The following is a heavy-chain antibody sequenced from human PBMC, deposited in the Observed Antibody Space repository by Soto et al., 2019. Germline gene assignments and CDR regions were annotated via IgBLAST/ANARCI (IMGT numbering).Heavy chain of an antibody. CDR2: IKQDGSEK. D-gene: IGHD5-18*01. V-gene: IGHV3-7*04. J-gene: IGHJ6*03. CDR3: ARGLPDTAMFMIYYYYYMDV. Sequence: GGSLRLSCAASGFTFSSYWMSWVRQAPGKGLEWVANIKQDGSEKYYVDSVKGRFTISRDNAKNSLYLQMNSLRAEDTAVYYCARGLPDTAMFMIYYYYYMDVWGKGTTVTVSS. CDR1: GFTFSSYW.